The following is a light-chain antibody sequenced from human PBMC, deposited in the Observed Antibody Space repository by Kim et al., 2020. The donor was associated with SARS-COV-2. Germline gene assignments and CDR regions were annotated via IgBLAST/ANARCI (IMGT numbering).Light chain of an antibody. J-gene: IGKJ1*01. CDR2: QAS. V-gene: IGKV1-5*03. Sequence: SASVGDGVTITCRASQSIDIWLAWYQQRPGKAPKLLIYQASSLESEVPSRFSGSGSGTEFTLTISSLQPDDFATYYCQQYRSHWTFGQGTKVDIK. CDR1: QSIDIW. CDR3: QQYRSHWT.